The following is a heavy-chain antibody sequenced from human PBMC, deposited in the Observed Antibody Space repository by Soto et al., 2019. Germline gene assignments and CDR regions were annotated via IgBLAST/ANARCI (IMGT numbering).Heavy chain of an antibody. Sequence: PSETLSLTCAVYGGSFSGYYWSWIRQPPGKGLEWIGEINHSGSTNYNPSHKSRVTISVDTSKNQFSLKLSSVTAADTAVYYCARASARDIVVVPAEKYYMDVWGKGTTVTVSS. J-gene: IGHJ6*03. D-gene: IGHD2-2*01. V-gene: IGHV4-34*01. CDR1: GGSFSGYY. CDR2: INHSGST. CDR3: ARASARDIVVVPAEKYYMDV.